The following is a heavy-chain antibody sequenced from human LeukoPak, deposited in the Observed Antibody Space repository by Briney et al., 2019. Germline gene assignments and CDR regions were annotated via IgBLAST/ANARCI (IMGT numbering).Heavy chain of an antibody. CDR2: INPSGGST. Sequence: GASVKVSCKASGYTFTSYYMHWVRQAPGQGLEWMGIINPSGGSTSYAQKFQGRVTITADESTSTAYMELSSLRSEDTAVYYCARGRYYYDSSGYYPFDYWGRGTLVTVSS. CDR3: ARGRYYYDSSGYYPFDY. V-gene: IGHV1-46*01. CDR1: GYTFTSYY. D-gene: IGHD3-22*01. J-gene: IGHJ4*02.